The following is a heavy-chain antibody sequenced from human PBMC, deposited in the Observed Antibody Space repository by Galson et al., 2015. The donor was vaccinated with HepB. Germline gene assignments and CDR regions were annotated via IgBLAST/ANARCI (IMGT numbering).Heavy chain of an antibody. D-gene: IGHD5-18*01. CDR1: GYTFTSYH. J-gene: IGHJ4*02. Sequence: SVKVSCKASGYTFTSYHMHWVRQAPGQGLEWMGIINPSGGSTSYAQKFQGRVTMTRDTSTSTVYMELSSLRSEDTAVYYCARARPTAYFDYWGQGTLVTVSS. CDR3: ARARPTAYFDY. V-gene: IGHV1-46*01. CDR2: INPSGGST.